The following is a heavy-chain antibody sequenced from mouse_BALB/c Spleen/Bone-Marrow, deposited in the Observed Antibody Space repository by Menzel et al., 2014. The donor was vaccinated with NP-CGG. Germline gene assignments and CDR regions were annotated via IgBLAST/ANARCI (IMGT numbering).Heavy chain of an antibody. Sequence: EVQRVESGPELVKPGASVKMSCKASGYTLSSYVMHWVKQRPGQGLEWIGYINPYSDGTKYNEKFKGKATLTSDKSSSTAYMELSSLTSEDSAVYYCAKGDNYRYDFDYWGQGTTLTVSS. D-gene: IGHD2-14*01. V-gene: IGHV1-14*01. CDR1: GYTLSSYV. CDR3: AKGDNYRYDFDY. J-gene: IGHJ2*01. CDR2: INPYSDGT.